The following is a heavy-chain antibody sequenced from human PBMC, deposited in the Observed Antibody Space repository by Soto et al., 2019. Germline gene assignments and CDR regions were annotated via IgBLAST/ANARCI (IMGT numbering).Heavy chain of an antibody. CDR2: IKQDGSEK. CDR1: GFTFSSYW. CDR3: ARVGDSGYDTLRYYYYYGMDV. J-gene: IGHJ6*02. Sequence: PVGSLRLSCAASGFTFSSYWMSWVRQAPGKGLEWVANIKQDGSEKYYVDSVKGRFTISRDNAKNSLYLQMNSLRAEDTAVYYCARVGDSGYDTLRYYYYYGMDVWGQGTTVTVS. D-gene: IGHD5-12*01. V-gene: IGHV3-7*01.